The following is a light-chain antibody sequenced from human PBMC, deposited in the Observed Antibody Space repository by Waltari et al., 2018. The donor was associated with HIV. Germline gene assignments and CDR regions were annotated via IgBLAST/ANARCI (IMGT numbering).Light chain of an antibody. J-gene: IGLJ2*01. CDR1: TPNIGTNY. CDR2: DNY. V-gene: IGLV1-51*01. Sequence: QSLLTQPPSVSAAPGQKIIISCSGSTPNIGTNYVSWYQDLPGTAPKVLIYDNYKRPSGIPDRFSGSKSGTSATLAITGLQTGDEADYYCATWDSSLSAVVFGGGTKVTVL. CDR3: ATWDSSLSAVV.